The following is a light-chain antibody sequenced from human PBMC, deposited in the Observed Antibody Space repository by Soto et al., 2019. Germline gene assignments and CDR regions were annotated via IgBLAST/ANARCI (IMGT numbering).Light chain of an antibody. CDR2: DVR. CDR3: CSYAGGHTSLL. J-gene: IGLJ2*01. CDR1: SSDVGGYNY. V-gene: IGLV2-11*01. Sequence: QSALTQPRSVSGSPGQSVTISCTGTSSDVGGYNYVSWYQQHPGTVPKLMIYDVRNRPSGVPDRFSGSKSGNTASLTISGLQAEDYADYYCCSYAGGHTSLLFGGGTQLTVL.